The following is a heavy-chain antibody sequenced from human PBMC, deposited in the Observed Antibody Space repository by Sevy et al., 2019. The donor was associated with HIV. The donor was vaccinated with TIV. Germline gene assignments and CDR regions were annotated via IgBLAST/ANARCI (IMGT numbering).Heavy chain of an antibody. CDR1: GFTFSSYE. V-gene: IGHV3-48*03. Sequence: GGSLRLSCAASGFTFSSYEMNWVRQAPGKGLEWVSYISRSGSTIYYADSVKGRFTISRDNAKNSLYLQMNSLRAEDTAVYYCARPHHPPQSFFAAAGTFDNWGQGTLVTVSS. D-gene: IGHD6-13*01. CDR3: ARPHHPPQSFFAAAGTFDN. CDR2: ISRSGSTI. J-gene: IGHJ4*02.